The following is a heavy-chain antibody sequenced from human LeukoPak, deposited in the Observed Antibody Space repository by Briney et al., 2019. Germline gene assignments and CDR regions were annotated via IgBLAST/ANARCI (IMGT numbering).Heavy chain of an antibody. CDR3: ARAWIPGIVGATGYFDY. J-gene: IGHJ4*02. V-gene: IGHV3-21*01. CDR1: GFTFSSYS. D-gene: IGHD1-26*01. CDR2: ISSSSSYI. Sequence: PGGSLRLSCAASGFTFSSYSMNWVRQAPGEGLEWVSSISSSSSYIYYADSVKGRFTISRDNAKNSLYLQMNSLRAEDTAVYYCARAWIPGIVGATGYFDYWGQGTLVTVSS.